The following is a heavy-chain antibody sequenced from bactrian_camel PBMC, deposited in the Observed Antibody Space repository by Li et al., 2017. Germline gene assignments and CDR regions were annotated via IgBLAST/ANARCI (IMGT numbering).Heavy chain of an antibody. CDR3: ATDPLRISPGVFGRGLGAWTY. V-gene: IGHV3S1*01. CDR1: GWYYKPYC. D-gene: IGHD5*01. CDR2: ITTGGGTT. J-gene: IGHJ4*01. Sequence: HVQPVESGGDSVQAGASLRLSCEVTGWYYKPYCMAWFRQAPGKGLEWVSTITTGGGTTYYAYSVKGRFTISKDNAKNTLYLQMNSLKSEDTALYYCATDPLRISPGVFGRGLGAWTYWGQGTQVTVS.